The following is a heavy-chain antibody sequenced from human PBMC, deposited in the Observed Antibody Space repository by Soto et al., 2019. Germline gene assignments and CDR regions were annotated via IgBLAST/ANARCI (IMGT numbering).Heavy chain of an antibody. D-gene: IGHD5-18*01. J-gene: IGHJ4*02. Sequence: GSLRLSYAASVFTPFNYYSMNWVRQAPGKGLEWVSFISGRGSPIYYADSVRGRFTISRDNAKNSLSLEMNNLRVEDTAVYYCATVRGNSYGYVRYWGQGT. V-gene: IGHV3-48*04. CDR3: ATVRGNSYGYVRY. CDR1: VFTPFNYYS. CDR2: ISGRGSPI.